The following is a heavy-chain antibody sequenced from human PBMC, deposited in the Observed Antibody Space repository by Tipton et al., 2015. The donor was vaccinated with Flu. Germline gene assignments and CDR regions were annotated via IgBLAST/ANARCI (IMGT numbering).Heavy chain of an antibody. J-gene: IGHJ4*02. D-gene: IGHD3-10*02. Sequence: TLSLTCTVSSGSIRSTNYFCAWIRQPPGKRLELIRSIYPSGTTYYNPSLKSRVTISVDTSKSQFSLKLRSVTAADTAVYYCARLSYYDVDLKNFYFDYWGQGTLVTVSS. CDR3: ARLSYYDVDLKNFYFDY. V-gene: IGHV4-39*01. CDR2: IYPSGTT. CDR1: SGSIRSTNYF.